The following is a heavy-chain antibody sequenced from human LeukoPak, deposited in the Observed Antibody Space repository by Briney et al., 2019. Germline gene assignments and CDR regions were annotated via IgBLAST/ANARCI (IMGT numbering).Heavy chain of an antibody. D-gene: IGHD4-23*01. J-gene: IGHJ4*02. CDR2: INTDGSST. CDR3: ARAGGGNSPHGY. CDR1: GFTVSSYW. Sequence: WGSLRLSFADSGFTVSSYWIHWVRQAPGKGLVWVSRINTDGSSTSYADSVKGRFTISRDNAKNTLYLQMNSLRAEDTAVYYCARAGGGNSPHGYWGQGTLVTVSS. V-gene: IGHV3-74*01.